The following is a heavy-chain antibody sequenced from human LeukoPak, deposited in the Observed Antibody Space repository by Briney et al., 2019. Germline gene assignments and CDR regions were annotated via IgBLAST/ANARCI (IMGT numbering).Heavy chain of an antibody. CDR2: IIPIFGTA. Sequence: SVKVSCKASGYTFTSYGISWVRQAPGQGLEWMGGIIPIFGTANYAQKFQGRVTITADESTSTAYMELSSLRSEDTAVYYCARDKPNSSGYYHGFDPWGQGTLVTVSS. J-gene: IGHJ5*02. V-gene: IGHV1-69*13. CDR1: GYTFTSYG. CDR3: ARDKPNSSGYYHGFDP. D-gene: IGHD3-22*01.